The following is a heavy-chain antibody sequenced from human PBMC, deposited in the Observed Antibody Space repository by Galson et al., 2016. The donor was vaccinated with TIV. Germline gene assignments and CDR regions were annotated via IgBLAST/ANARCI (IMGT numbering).Heavy chain of an antibody. V-gene: IGHV3-30*04. CDR1: EFSFSTYS. D-gene: IGHD2-2*01. CDR3: AKEGGLYCSSTSCYPIDY. Sequence: SLRLSCAASEFSFSTYSIHWVRQAPGKGLEWVAVISFDGSEKYYADSVKGRFTISRDNSKNTLYLQMNSLRLEDTAVYYCAKEGGLYCSSTSCYPIDYWGQGTLVTVSS. CDR2: ISFDGSEK. J-gene: IGHJ4*02.